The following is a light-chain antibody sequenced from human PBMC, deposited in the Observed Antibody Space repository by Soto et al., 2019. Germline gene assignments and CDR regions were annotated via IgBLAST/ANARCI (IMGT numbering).Light chain of an antibody. CDR3: QQYGSSGT. J-gene: IGKJ1*01. V-gene: IGKV3-15*01. Sequence: EILMTQSPATLSVSPGERATLSCRASQSVDSNLAWYQQKPGQAPRLLIYGASTRATGISARFSGSGSGTDFTLTISRLEPEDFAVYYCQQYGSSGTFGQGTKVDIK. CDR1: QSVDSN. CDR2: GAS.